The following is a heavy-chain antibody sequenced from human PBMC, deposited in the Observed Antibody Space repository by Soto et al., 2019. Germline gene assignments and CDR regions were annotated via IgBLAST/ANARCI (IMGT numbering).Heavy chain of an antibody. CDR1: GFTFSTYW. CDR2: INPDGNVG. V-gene: IGHV3-7*03. Sequence: PGGSLRLSCVGSGFTFSTYWMNWARQAPGKGLEWVANINPDGNVGTYVDSVRGRFTTSRDNAKNSLYLQMSSLRADDTAVYFCAGWGGHDYNYWGQGIMVTVSS. D-gene: IGHD4-4*01. J-gene: IGHJ4*02. CDR3: AGWGGHDYNY.